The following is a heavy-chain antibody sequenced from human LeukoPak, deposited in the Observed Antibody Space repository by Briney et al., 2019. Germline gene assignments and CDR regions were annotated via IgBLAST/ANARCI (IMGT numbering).Heavy chain of an antibody. CDR3: ARIRGGWYNWFDP. Sequence: ASVKVSCKASGYTFTGYYMHWLRQAPGQGLEWMGWINPNSGGTNYAQKFQGRVTTTRDTSISTAYMELSRLRSDDTAVYYCARIRGGWYNWFDPWGQGTLVTVSS. D-gene: IGHD6-19*01. V-gene: IGHV1-2*02. J-gene: IGHJ5*02. CDR2: INPNSGGT. CDR1: GYTFTGYY.